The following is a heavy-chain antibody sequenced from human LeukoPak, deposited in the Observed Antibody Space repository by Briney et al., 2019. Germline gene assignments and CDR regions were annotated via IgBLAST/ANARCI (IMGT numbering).Heavy chain of an antibody. V-gene: IGHV4-34*01. CDR3: ARQNYYGSGSQPKDQRANWFDP. CDR2: INHSGST. Sequence: SETLSLTCAVYGGSFSGYYWSWIRQPPGKGLEWIGEINHSGSTNYNLSLKSRVTISVDTSKNQFSLTLSSVTAADTAVYYCARQNYYGSGSQPKDQRANWFDPWGQGTLVTVSS. J-gene: IGHJ5*02. CDR1: GGSFSGYY. D-gene: IGHD3-10*01.